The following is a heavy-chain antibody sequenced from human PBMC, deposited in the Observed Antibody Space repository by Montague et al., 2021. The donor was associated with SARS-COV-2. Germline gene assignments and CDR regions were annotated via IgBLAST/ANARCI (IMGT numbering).Heavy chain of an antibody. J-gene: IGHJ6*03. CDR3: ARDGSGFWSGFHYYYYMDV. V-gene: IGHV3-64*01. Sequence: SLRLSCAASGFTFSSYAMHWVRQAPGKGLEYVSAISSNGGSTYYANPVKGRFTISRDNSKNTLYLQMGSLRAEDMAVYYCARDGSGFWSGFHYYYYMDVWGKGTTVTVSS. D-gene: IGHD3-3*01. CDR1: GFTFSSYA. CDR2: ISSNGGST.